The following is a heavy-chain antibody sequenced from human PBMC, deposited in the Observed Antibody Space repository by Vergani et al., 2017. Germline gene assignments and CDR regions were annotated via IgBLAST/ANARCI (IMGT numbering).Heavy chain of an antibody. J-gene: IGHJ4*01. V-gene: IGHV4-61*02. CDR2: SYTSGSA. Sequence: QVQLQESGPGLVKPSQTLALTCTVSSDSTSGGRYYWSWIRQAAGKGLEWIVRSYTSGSANYNSSLKSRVTISVNTSKNQFPLNLSSVTAADTAEYYCARNTMGTTVFDYWGQGILVTVSS. D-gene: IGHD1-7*01. CDR1: SDSTSGGRYY. CDR3: ARNTMGTTVFDY.